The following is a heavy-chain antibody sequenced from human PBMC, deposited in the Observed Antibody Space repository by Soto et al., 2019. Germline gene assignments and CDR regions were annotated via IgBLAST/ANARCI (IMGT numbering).Heavy chain of an antibody. Sequence: EVRLVESGGGLVQPGASLRLSCAASGFIVSGIFMTWVRQVPGKGPEWVSTLSSDDKTYYADSVRGRFTISRDSSKNTLFLQMNTLRAEDTAVYHCARDIFGGSYDFWHGGQGTLVTVSS. CDR2: LSSDDKT. J-gene: IGHJ4*02. CDR3: ARDIFGGSYDFWH. V-gene: IGHV3-66*01. CDR1: GFIVSGIF. D-gene: IGHD3-3*01.